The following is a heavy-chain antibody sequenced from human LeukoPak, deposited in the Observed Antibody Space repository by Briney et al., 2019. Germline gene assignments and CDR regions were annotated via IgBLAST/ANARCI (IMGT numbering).Heavy chain of an antibody. Sequence: GGSLRLSCAASGFTFSSYWMSWVRQAPGKGLEWVAVISYLGDDQFYAESVKGRFTISRDNSNKMVFLKMNSLRGEDTAVYYCAKDRSSGPHYYYGMDVWGRGTTVIVSS. J-gene: IGHJ6*02. D-gene: IGHD6-25*01. CDR1: GFTFSSYW. V-gene: IGHV3-30*18. CDR2: ISYLGDDQ. CDR3: AKDRSSGPHYYYGMDV.